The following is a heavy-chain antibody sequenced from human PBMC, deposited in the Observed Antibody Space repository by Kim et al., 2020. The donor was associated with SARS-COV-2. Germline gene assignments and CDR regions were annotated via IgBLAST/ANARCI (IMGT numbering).Heavy chain of an antibody. J-gene: IGHJ4*02. CDR2: IKSRADGGTT. V-gene: IGHV3-15*05. D-gene: IGHD3-9*01. CDR3: TTSPGLRYGELLLSDFDF. CDR1: GFNFSQAW. Sequence: GGSLRLSCVASGFNFSQAWMTWVRQAQGKGLEWVGHIKSRADGGTTDIAAPVQDRFIISRDDSRSTLFLQMNSVQVDDTGVYYCTTSPGLRYGELLLSDFDFWGQGVLFTVSS.